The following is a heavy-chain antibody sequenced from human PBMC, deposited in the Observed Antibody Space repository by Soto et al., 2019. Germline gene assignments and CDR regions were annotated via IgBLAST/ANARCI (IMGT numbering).Heavy chain of an antibody. V-gene: IGHV3-66*01. J-gene: IGHJ6*02. CDR3: ARDIRLGGSQANYYYYGMDV. CDR1: GFTVSSNY. Sequence: EVQLVESGGGLVQPGGSLRLSCAASGFTVSSNYMSWVRQAPGKGLEWVSVIYSGGSTYYADSVKGRFTISRDNSKNTLYLQMNSLRAEDTAVYYCARDIRLGGSQANYYYYGMDVWGQGTTVTVSS. D-gene: IGHD1-26*01. CDR2: IYSGGST.